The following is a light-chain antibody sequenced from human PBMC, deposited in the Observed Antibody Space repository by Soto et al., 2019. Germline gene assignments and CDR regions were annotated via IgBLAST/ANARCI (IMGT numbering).Light chain of an antibody. J-gene: IGKJ1*01. CDR1: QSVSSK. V-gene: IGKV3D-15*01. CDR3: QQYNNWLWT. Sequence: IEMTQTPATLSVSPGERATLSCRASQSVSSKLAWYQHTPGQAPRLLIYDISTRVTGIPARFSGSGSGTEFTLTISSLQSEDFAVYYCQQYNNWLWTFGQGTKLEIK. CDR2: DIS.